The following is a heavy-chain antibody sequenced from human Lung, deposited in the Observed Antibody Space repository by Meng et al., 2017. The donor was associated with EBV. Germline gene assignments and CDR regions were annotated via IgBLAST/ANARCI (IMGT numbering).Heavy chain of an antibody. CDR3: ARVEVGITSGDY. J-gene: IGHJ4*02. D-gene: IGHD1-26*01. CDR2: ISGYNGNT. CDR1: GYTFSSHG. V-gene: IGHV1-18*01. Sequence: QVQLVQSGTDVKKPWASVKVSFTASGYTFSSHGIGWVRQAPGQGLEWMGWISGYNGNTNYAQKFQGRVTMTTDTSTSTAYMELRSLRSDDTAVYYCARVEVGITSGDYWGQGTLVTVSS.